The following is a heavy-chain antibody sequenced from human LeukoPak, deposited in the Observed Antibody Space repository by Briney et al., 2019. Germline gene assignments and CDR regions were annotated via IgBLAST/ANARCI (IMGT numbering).Heavy chain of an antibody. V-gene: IGHV4-30-2*01. Sequence: PSETLSLTCAVSGGSISSGGYSWSWIRQPPGKGLEWIGYIYHSGSTYYNPSLKSRVTISVDRSKSQFSLKLSSVTAADTAVYYCARSPPPGATAYGVVDYWGQGTLVTVSS. CDR3: ARSPPPGATAYGVVDY. D-gene: IGHD3-16*01. J-gene: IGHJ4*02. CDR1: GGSISSGGYS. CDR2: IYHSGST.